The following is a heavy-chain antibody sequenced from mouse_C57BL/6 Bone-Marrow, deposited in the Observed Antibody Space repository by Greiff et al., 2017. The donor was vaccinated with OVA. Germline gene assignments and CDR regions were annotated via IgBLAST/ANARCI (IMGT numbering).Heavy chain of an antibody. CDR3: ARDPYYYAMDY. CDR1: GFTFSSYA. Sequence: EVKLVESGGGLVKPGGSLKLSCAASGFTFSSYAMSWVRQTPEKRLEWVATISDGGSYTYYPDNVKGRFTISRDNAKNNLYLQMSHLKSEDTAMYYCARDPYYYAMDYWGQGTAVTGSS. V-gene: IGHV5-4*01. CDR2: ISDGGSYT. J-gene: IGHJ4*01.